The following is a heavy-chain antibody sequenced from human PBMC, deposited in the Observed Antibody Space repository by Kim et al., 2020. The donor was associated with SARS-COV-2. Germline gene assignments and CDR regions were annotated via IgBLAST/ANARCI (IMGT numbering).Heavy chain of an antibody. CDR3: AKDRPDYFARITMVRGVENDAFDS. CDR2: ISGSGGST. Sequence: GGSLRLSCAASGFTFSSYARSWVRQAPGKGLEWVSAISGSGGSTYYADSVKGRFTISRDNSKNTLYLQMNSLRAEDTAVYYCAKDRPDYFARITMVRGVENDAFDSWGQGTMVTV. J-gene: IGHJ3*02. V-gene: IGHV3-23*01. D-gene: IGHD3-10*01. CDR1: GFTFSSYA.